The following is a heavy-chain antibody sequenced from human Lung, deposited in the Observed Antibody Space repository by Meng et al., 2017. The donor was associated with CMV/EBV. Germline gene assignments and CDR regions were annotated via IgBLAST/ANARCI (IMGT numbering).Heavy chain of an antibody. Sequence: SCNGSGYSLAKYWIGCVRHMPGKGLEWMGIIYPGDPDIRYSPSFQGQVTISVDKSISTAYLQWRRLKTSDTAIYYCARRGEDSSLPDYYFYGMDVXGQGXTVTVSS. CDR2: IYPGDPDI. CDR1: GYSLAKYW. D-gene: IGHD6-6*01. CDR3: ARRGEDSSLPDYYFYGMDV. V-gene: IGHV5-51*01. J-gene: IGHJ6*02.